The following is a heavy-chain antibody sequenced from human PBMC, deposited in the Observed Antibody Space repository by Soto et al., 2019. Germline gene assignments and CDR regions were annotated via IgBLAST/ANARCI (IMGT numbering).Heavy chain of an antibody. CDR3: AREYYDSSGYSQYYFDY. Sequence: GGSLRLSCAASGFTFSSYGMHWVRQAPGKGLEWVAVIWYDGSNKYYADSVKGRFTISRDNSKNTLYLQMNSLRAEDTAVYYCAREYYDSSGYSQYYFDYWGQGTLVTVSS. V-gene: IGHV3-33*01. CDR1: GFTFSSYG. CDR2: IWYDGSNK. J-gene: IGHJ4*02. D-gene: IGHD3-22*01.